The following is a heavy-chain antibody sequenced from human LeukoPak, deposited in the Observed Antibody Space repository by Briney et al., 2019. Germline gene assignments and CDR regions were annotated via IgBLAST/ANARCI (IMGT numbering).Heavy chain of an antibody. CDR1: GGSFSGYY. CDR3: ARVGADGSGFLFDY. V-gene: IGHV4-34*01. Sequence: SETLSLTCAVYGGSFSGYYWSWIRQPPGKGLEWVGEINHSGSTNYNPSLKSRVTISVDTSKNQFSLKLSSVTAADAAVYYCARVGADGSGFLFDYWGQGTLVTVSS. J-gene: IGHJ4*02. D-gene: IGHD3-10*01. CDR2: INHSGST.